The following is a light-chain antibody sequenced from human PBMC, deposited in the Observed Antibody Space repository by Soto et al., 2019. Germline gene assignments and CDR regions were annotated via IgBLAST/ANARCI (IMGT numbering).Light chain of an antibody. J-gene: IGKJ2*01. Sequence: DIQMTQSPSTLSASVGDRVTITCRASQSISSWLAWYQQKPGKAPKLLIYKAPSLEGGVPSRFSVSGSGSEFTLTISSLQPDDFATYDDQPDYSLYTFGQGTKLEIK. CDR3: QPDYSLYT. CDR1: QSISSW. V-gene: IGKV1-5*03. CDR2: KAP.